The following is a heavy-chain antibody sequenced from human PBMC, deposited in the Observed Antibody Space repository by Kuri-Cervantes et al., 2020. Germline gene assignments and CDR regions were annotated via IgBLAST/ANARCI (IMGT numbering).Heavy chain of an antibody. CDR3: ARVGYSYGHDY. CDR2: IIPIFGTA. Sequence: SVKVSCKVSGYTLTELSMHWVRQAPGQGLEWMGGIIPIFGTANYAQKFQGRVTITADESTSTAYMELSSLRSGDTAVYYCARVGYSYGHDYWGQGTLVTVSS. CDR1: GYTLTELS. D-gene: IGHD5-18*01. V-gene: IGHV1-69*13. J-gene: IGHJ4*02.